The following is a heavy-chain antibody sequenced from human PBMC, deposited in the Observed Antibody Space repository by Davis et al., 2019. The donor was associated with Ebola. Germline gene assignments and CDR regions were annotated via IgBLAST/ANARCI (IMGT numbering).Heavy chain of an antibody. CDR2: ISYDGSNK. D-gene: IGHD3-3*01. CDR3: ARDHDFWSADGVLDY. CDR1: GFTFSSYG. Sequence: GGSLRLSCAASGFTFSSYGMHWVRQAPGKGLEWVAVISYDGSNKYYADSVKGRFTISRDNAKNSLYLQMNSLRAEDTAVYYCARDHDFWSADGVLDYWGQGTLVTVSS. J-gene: IGHJ4*02. V-gene: IGHV3-30*03.